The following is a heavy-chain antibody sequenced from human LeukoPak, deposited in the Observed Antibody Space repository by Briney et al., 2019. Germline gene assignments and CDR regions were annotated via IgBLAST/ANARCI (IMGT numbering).Heavy chain of an antibody. V-gene: IGHV4-34*01. J-gene: IGHJ5*02. Sequence: SETLSLTCAVYGGSFSGYYWSWIRQPPGKGLEWIGSIYYSGSTYYNPSLKSRVTISVDKSKNQFSLKLSSVTAADTAVYYCARGDGYNYWFDPWGQGTLVTVSS. CDR1: GGSFSGYY. CDR3: ARGDGYNYWFDP. D-gene: IGHD5-24*01. CDR2: IYYSGST.